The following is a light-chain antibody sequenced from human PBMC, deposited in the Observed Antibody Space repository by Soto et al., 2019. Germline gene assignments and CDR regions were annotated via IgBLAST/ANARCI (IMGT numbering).Light chain of an antibody. Sequence: EIVLTQSPGTLSLSPGERATPACRASPSVSGSNLAWYQQKPGQAPRLVIYGASSRATGIPDRFSGSGSGTDFTLTISRLEPEDFAVYFCQQYVSLPITFGQGTRLEI. V-gene: IGKV3-20*01. J-gene: IGKJ5*01. CDR1: PSVSGSN. CDR3: QQYVSLPIT. CDR2: GAS.